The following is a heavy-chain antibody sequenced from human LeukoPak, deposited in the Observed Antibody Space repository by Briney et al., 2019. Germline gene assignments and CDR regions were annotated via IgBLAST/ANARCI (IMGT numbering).Heavy chain of an antibody. D-gene: IGHD3-10*01. CDR1: GFTFSDYY. CDR3: AKVGLWFGELRSFDI. V-gene: IGHV3-11*01. CDR2: ISSGGSTI. J-gene: IGHJ3*02. Sequence: GGSLRLSCAVSGFTFSDYYMSWIRQAPGKGLEWVSYISSGGSTISHADSVKGRFSISRDNSKNTLYLQMNSLRAEDAAVYYCAKVGLWFGELRSFDIWGQGTMVTVST.